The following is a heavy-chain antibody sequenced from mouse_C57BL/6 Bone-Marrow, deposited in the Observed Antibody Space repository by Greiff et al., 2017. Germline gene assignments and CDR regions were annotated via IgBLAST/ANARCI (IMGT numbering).Heavy chain of an antibody. V-gene: IGHV1-81*01. D-gene: IGHD1-1*01. CDR3: ARNYYGSSPGFAY. CDR1: GYTFTSYG. J-gene: IGHJ3*01. Sequence: VKLVESGAELARPGASVKLSCKASGYTFTSYGISWVKQRPGQGLEWIGEIYPRSGNTYYNEKFKGKATLTADKSSSTAYMELRSLTSEDSAVYFCARNYYGSSPGFAYGGQGTLVTVSA. CDR2: IYPRSGNT.